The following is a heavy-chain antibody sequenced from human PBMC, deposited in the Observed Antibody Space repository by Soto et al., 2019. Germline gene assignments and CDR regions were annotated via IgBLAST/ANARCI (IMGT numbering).Heavy chain of an antibody. J-gene: IGHJ4*02. CDR1: GFTFSRYW. D-gene: IGHD5-12*01. CDR3: ARDQGYVGFEY. V-gene: IGHV3-74*01. CDR2: LNSDGSST. Sequence: EVQLVESGGGLVQPGGSLRLSCAASGFTFSRYWLHWVRQVPGKGLVWVSRLNSDGSSTNYADSVKGRFTISRDNAKNTLYLQMTSLRVEDTAVYYCARDQGYVGFEYWGQGTLVTVSS.